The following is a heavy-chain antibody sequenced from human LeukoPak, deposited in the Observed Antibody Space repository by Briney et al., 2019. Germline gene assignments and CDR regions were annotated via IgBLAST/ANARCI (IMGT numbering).Heavy chain of an antibody. CDR1: GFTVSNNY. J-gene: IGHJ4*02. V-gene: IGHV3-66*04. CDR3: ARPYCGGDCYTDY. D-gene: IGHD2-21*02. CDR2: IYGVGST. Sequence: GGSLRLSCAASGFTVSNNYMTWVRQAPGKGLEWVSVIYGVGSTNYADSVKGRFIISRDNAKNTLYLQMNSLRAEDTALYYCARPYCGGDCYTDYWGQGTLVTVSS.